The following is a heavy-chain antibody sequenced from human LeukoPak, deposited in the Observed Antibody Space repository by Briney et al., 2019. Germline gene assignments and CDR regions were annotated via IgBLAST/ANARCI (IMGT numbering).Heavy chain of an antibody. CDR3: ARQGYSGHSQGAADY. CDR1: GYTFSIYG. CDR2: ISAYNGNT. V-gene: IGHV1-18*01. J-gene: IGHJ4*02. D-gene: IGHD4-23*01. Sequence: ASVKVSCKASGYTFSIYGFSWVRQAPGQGLEWMGWISAYNGNTNYAQKFQGRVTMTTDTSTSTAHMELRSLRSDDTAVYYCARQGYSGHSQGAADYWGQGTLVTVSS.